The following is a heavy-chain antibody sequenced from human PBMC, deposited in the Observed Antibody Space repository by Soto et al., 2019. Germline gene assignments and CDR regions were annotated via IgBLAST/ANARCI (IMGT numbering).Heavy chain of an antibody. Sequence: SETLSLTCTVSGDSITTYYWSSIRQPAGKGPEWIGRIYPGGSIDYIPSLKSRITLSFDTSKKQFSLKLNSVTAADTAVYYCSSGSFGVVSEFWGQGTLVTVSS. D-gene: IGHD3-3*01. CDR1: GDSITTYY. J-gene: IGHJ4*02. CDR3: SSGSFGVVSEF. V-gene: IGHV4-4*07. CDR2: IYPGGSI.